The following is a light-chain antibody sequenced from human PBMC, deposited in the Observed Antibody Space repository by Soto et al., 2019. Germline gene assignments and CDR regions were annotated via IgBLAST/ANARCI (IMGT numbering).Light chain of an antibody. Sequence: QSALTQPDSVSGSTGQSITISCTGTSSYVGGYHYVSWYQQHPCKSPKLLIYYVSNRPSGVSNRVSGCKSGNTASLNISWLQAEDEADYYCSAYTSSSTVLFGGGPNLTVL. V-gene: IGLV2-14*01. CDR3: SAYTSSSTVL. CDR1: SSYVGGYHY. J-gene: IGLJ2*01. CDR2: YVS.